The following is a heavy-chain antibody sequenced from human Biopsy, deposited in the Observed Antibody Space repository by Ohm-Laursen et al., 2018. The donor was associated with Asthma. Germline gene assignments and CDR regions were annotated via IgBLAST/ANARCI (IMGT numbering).Heavy chain of an antibody. Sequence: SVKVSCKTSGYTFNSAGITRVRQAPGQGLEWMGWISVYNGNTKVAQKLQDRVTMITDTSTSTAYMELRSLRSDDTAVYFCARAVDYSHYYGIDVWGQGTTVTVS. CDR1: GYTFNSAG. CDR2: ISVYNGNT. D-gene: IGHD3-10*01. V-gene: IGHV1-18*01. J-gene: IGHJ6*02. CDR3: ARAVDYSHYYGIDV.